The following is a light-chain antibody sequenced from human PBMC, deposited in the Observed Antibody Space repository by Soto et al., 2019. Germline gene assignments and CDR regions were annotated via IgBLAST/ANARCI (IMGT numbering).Light chain of an antibody. J-gene: IGLJ2*01. V-gene: IGLV1-40*01. CDR1: SSNIGAGYD. CDR3: QSYDSSLSGLV. CDR2: GNS. Sequence: QSVLTQPPSVSGAPGQRVTISCTGSSSNIGAGYDVHWYQQLPGTAPKLLIYGNSNRPSGVPDRFSGSKSGTSASLAITGLRAEDVADYYCQSYDSSLSGLVFGGGTKVTVL.